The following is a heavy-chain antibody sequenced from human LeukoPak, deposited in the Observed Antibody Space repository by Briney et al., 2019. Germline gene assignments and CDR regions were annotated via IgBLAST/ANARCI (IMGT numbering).Heavy chain of an antibody. CDR1: GFSFSSYG. CDR3: ARIPGYFMLSCFDY. J-gene: IGHJ4*02. CDR2: VSSRGSTI. V-gene: IGHV3-48*03. D-gene: IGHD2-8*01. Sequence: GGSLRLSCAASGFSFSSYGMNWVRQAPGKGLEWVSYVSSRGSTIYYADSVKGRFTISRDNAKNSLYLQMNGLRAEDTAVYYCARIPGYFMLSCFDYWGQGTLVSVSS.